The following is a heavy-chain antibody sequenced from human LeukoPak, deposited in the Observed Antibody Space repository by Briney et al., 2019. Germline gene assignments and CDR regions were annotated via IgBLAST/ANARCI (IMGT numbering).Heavy chain of an antibody. CDR2: INHSGST. D-gene: IGHD2-15*01. V-gene: IGHV4-34*01. J-gene: IGHJ4*02. CDR1: GGSFSGYY. CDR3: ARVCSGGSCYSSPFDY. Sequence: SETLYLTCAVYGGSFSGYYWSWIRQPPGKGLEWIGEINHSGSTNYNPSLKSCVTISVDTSKNQFSLKLSSVTAADTAVYYCARVCSGGSCYSSPFDYWGQGNQVTVSS.